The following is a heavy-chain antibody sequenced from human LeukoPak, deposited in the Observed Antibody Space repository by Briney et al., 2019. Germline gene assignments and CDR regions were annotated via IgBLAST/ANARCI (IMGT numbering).Heavy chain of an antibody. J-gene: IGHJ3*02. CDR2: FDPEDGET. CDR3: ATVLPPMGSYFFYAFDI. D-gene: IGHD3-10*01. CDR1: GYTLTELS. Sequence: ASVKVSCKVSGYTLTELSMHWVRQAPGKGLEWMGGFDPEDGETIYAQKFQGRVTMTEGTSTDTAYMELSSLRSEDTAVYYCATVLPPMGSYFFYAFDIWGQGTMVTVSS. V-gene: IGHV1-24*01.